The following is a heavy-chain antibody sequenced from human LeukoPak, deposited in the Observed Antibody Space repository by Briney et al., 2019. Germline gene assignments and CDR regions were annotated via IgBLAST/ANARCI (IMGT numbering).Heavy chain of an antibody. CDR3: ASRSGYY. CDR2: ISGSGGST. CDR1: GFTFSSYA. Sequence: PGGSLRLSCAASGFTFSSYAMSWVRQAPGKGLEWVSAISGSGGSTYYADSVTGRFTISRDNSKNTLYLQMTSLRAADTAVYHCASRSGYYWGQGTLVTVSS. J-gene: IGHJ4*02. V-gene: IGHV3-23*01. D-gene: IGHD5-12*01.